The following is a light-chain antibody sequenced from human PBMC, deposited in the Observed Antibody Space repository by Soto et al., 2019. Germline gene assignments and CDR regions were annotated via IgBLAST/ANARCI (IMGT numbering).Light chain of an antibody. CDR2: DVS. CDR1: SSDVGGYNY. V-gene: IGLV2-14*03. Sequence: QSVVSQAATVSRSPGQPNNFSCTGTSSDVGGYNYVSWYQHHPGKAPKLMIYDVSNRPSGVSNRFSGSKSGNTASLTISWLQPEDEADYYCSSYTTSNTRQIVFGTVTKVTVL. CDR3: SSYTTSNTRQIV. J-gene: IGLJ1*01.